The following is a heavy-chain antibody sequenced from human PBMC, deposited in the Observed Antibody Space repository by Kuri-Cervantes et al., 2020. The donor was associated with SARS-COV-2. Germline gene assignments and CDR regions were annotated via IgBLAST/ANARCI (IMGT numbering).Heavy chain of an antibody. D-gene: IGHD2-2*01. CDR3: ARDRGIVVVPAAIWFDP. J-gene: IGHJ5*02. Sequence: GESLKISCAASGFTFSSYWMHWVRQAPGKGLVWVSRINSDGGSTSYADSVKGRFTISRDNAKNTLYLQMNSLRAEDTAVYYCARDRGIVVVPAAIWFDPWGQGTLVTVSS. V-gene: IGHV3-74*01. CDR2: INSDGGST. CDR1: GFTFSSYW.